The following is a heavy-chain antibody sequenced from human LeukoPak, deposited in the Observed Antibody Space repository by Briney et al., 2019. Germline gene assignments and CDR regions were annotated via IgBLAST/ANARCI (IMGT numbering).Heavy chain of an antibody. V-gene: IGHV3-7*01. CDR2: IKKDGSEK. CDR3: ARGLRQQDV. Sequence: GGSLRLSCAASGITFSSYWMSWVRQAPGKGLEWVANIKKDGSEKYYVDSVKGRFTISRDNTENSLYLQMNSLRPEDTAVYYCARGLRQQDVWGKGTTVTVSS. CDR1: GITFSSYW. J-gene: IGHJ6*04. D-gene: IGHD5/OR15-5a*01.